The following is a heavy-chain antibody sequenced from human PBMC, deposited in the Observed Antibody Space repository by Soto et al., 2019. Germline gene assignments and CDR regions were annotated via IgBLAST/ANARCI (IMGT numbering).Heavy chain of an antibody. V-gene: IGHV5-51*01. CDR1: GYSFTSCW. CDR3: ARTRAYYDFWSGYGRELDY. CDR2: IYPGDSDT. J-gene: IGHJ4*02. D-gene: IGHD3-3*01. Sequence: GESLKISCKGSGYSFTSCWIGWVRQMPGKGLEWMGIIYPGDSDTRYSPSFQGQVTISADKSIGTAYLQWSSLKASDTAMYYCARTRAYYDFWSGYGRELDYWGQGTQVTVSS.